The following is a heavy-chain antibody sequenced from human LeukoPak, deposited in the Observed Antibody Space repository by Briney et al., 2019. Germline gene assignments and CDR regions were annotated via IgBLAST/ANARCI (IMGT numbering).Heavy chain of an antibody. CDR3: ARDRSDFWSGYGGAQAFDI. Sequence: SETLSLTCTVSGGSISSYYWSWIRQPAGKGLEWIGRIYTSGSTNYNPSLKSRVTMSVDTSKNQFSLKLSSVTAADTAVYYCARDRSDFWSGYGGAQAFDIWGQGTMVTVSS. CDR2: IYTSGST. J-gene: IGHJ3*02. V-gene: IGHV4-4*07. D-gene: IGHD3-3*01. CDR1: GGSISSYY.